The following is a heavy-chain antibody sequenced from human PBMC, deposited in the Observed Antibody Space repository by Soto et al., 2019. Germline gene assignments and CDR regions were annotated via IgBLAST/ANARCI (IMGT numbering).Heavy chain of an antibody. CDR2: IYYSGST. J-gene: IGHJ6*02. D-gene: IGHD3-10*01. CDR3: AREGRFGVYGMDV. CDR1: GGSISSYY. V-gene: IGHV4-59*01. Sequence: PSETLSLTCTVSGGSISSYYWSWIRQPPGKGLEWIGYIYYSGSTNYNPSLKSRVTISVDTSKNQFSLKLSSVTAADTAVYYCAREGRFGVYGMDVWGQGTTVTGSS.